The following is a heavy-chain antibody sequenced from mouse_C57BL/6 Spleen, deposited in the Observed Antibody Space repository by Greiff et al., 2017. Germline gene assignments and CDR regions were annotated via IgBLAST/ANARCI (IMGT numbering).Heavy chain of an antibody. D-gene: IGHD2-4*01. CDR2: ISSGGDYI. CDR1: GFTFSSYA. Sequence: EVQGVESGEGLVKPGGSLKLSCAASGFTFSSYAMSWVRQTPEKRLEWVAYISSGGDYIYYADTVKGRFTISRDNARNTLYLQMSSLKSEDTAMYYCTRDVGDYDWFAYWGQGTLVTVSA. CDR3: TRDVGDYDWFAY. J-gene: IGHJ3*01. V-gene: IGHV5-9-1*02.